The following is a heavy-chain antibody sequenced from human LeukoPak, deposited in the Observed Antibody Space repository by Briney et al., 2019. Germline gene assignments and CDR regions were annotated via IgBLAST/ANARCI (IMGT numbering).Heavy chain of an antibody. D-gene: IGHD3-10*01. Sequence: SETLSLTCTVSGGSISSGGYYWSWIRQHPGRGLEWIGYIYYSGSTYYNPSLKSRVTISVDTSKNQFSLKLSSVTAADTAVYYCAREVDYYGSGGYGDVWGKGTTVTVSS. CDR1: GGSISSGGYY. CDR3: AREVDYYGSGGYGDV. CDR2: IYYSGST. J-gene: IGHJ6*04. V-gene: IGHV4-31*03.